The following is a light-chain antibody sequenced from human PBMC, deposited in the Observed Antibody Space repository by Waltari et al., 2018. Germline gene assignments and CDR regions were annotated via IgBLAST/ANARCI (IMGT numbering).Light chain of an antibody. CDR1: QDINNY. J-gene: IGKJ1*01. CDR2: AAS. CDR3: QRYNGDSRT. V-gene: IGKV1-27*01. Sequence: DLQLTQSPSSLSASVGDRVTITCRASQDINNYLAWYQQKPGKVPNLLIYAASILQSGVPSRFSGSGSGTDFTLSISSLQPEDVATYYCQRYNGDSRTFGQGTKVEIK.